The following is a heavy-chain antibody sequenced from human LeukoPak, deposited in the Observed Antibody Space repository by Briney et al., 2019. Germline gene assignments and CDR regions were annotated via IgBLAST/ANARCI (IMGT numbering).Heavy chain of an antibody. V-gene: IGHV1-69*05. CDR1: GGTFSSYA. D-gene: IGHD3-22*01. J-gene: IGHJ4*02. Sequence: SVKVSCKASGGTFSSYAISWVRQAPGQGLEWMGGIIPIFGTANYAQKFQGRVTITTDESTSTAYMELSSLRSEDTAVYYCASCSHYYYDSSGYYPLNLFDYWGQGTLVTVSS. CDR3: ASCSHYYYDSSGYYPLNLFDY. CDR2: IIPIFGTA.